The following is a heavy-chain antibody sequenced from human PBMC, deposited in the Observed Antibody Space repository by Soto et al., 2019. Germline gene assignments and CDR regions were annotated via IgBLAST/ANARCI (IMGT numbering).Heavy chain of an antibody. D-gene: IGHD2-15*01. J-gene: IGHJ5*02. CDR1: GYSFTSYW. V-gene: IGHV5-10-1*01. Sequence: GESLKISCKGSGYSFTSYWISWVRQMPGKGLEWMGRIDPSDSYTNYSPSFQGHVTISADKSISTAYLQWSSLKASDTAMYYCARHNQYCSGGNCYANWFDPWGQGTLVTVSS. CDR3: ARHNQYCSGGNCYANWFDP. CDR2: IDPSDSYT.